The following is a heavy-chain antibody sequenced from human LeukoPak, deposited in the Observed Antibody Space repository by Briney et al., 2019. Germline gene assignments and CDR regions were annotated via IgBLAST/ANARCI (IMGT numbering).Heavy chain of an antibody. V-gene: IGHV3-66*02. CDR2: IYSGGST. CDR3: ARFMVRAFDY. J-gene: IGHJ4*02. CDR1: GFTFSSNY. Sequence: GGSLRLSCAASGFTFSSNYTSWVRQAPGKGLEWVSVIYSGGSTYYADSVKGRFTISRDNSKNTLYLQMNSLRAEDTAVYYCARFMVRAFDYWGQGTLVTVSS. D-gene: IGHD3-10*01.